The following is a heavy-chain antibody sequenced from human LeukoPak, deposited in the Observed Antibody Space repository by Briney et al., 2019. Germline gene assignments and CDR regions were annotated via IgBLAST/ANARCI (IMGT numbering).Heavy chain of an antibody. CDR1: GYTFTSYG. J-gene: IGHJ6*02. CDR3: ARDTYYYDSSGYASEYGMDV. CDR2: ISAYNGNT. V-gene: IGHV1-18*01. D-gene: IGHD3-22*01. Sequence: ASVKVSCKASGYTFTSYGISWVRQAPGQGVEWMGWISAYNGNTNYAQKLQGRVTMTTHTSTSTAYMELRSLRSDDTAVYYCARDTYYYDSSGYASEYGMDVWGQGTTVTVSS.